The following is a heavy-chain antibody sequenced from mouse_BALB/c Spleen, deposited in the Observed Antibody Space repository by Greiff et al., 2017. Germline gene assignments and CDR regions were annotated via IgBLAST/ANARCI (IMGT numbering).Heavy chain of an antibody. CDR1: GFSLTSYG. CDR3: AKNVLRYLYYAMDY. D-gene: IGHD1-1*01. V-gene: IGHV2-3*01. J-gene: IGHJ4*01. Sequence: VKVVESGPGLVAPSQSLSITCTVSGFSLTSYGVSWVRQPPGKGLEWLGVIWGDGSTNYHSALISRLSISKDNSKSQVFLKLNSLQTDDTATYYCAKNVLRYLYYAMDYWGQGTSVTVSS. CDR2: IWGDGST.